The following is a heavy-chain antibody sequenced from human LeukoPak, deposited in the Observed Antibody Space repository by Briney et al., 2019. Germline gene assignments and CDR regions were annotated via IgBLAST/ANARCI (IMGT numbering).Heavy chain of an antibody. D-gene: IGHD3/OR15-3a*01. V-gene: IGHV4-61*02. J-gene: IGHJ4*02. CDR3: ARQTGSGLFILP. CDR2: IYTSGST. Sequence: PSQTLSLTSTVSGGSISSGSYYWSWIRQPAGKGLEWIGRIYTSGSTNYNPSLKSRITISVDTSKNQFSLRLTSVTAADTAVYYCARQTGSGLFILPGGQGTLVTVSS. CDR1: GGSISSGSYY.